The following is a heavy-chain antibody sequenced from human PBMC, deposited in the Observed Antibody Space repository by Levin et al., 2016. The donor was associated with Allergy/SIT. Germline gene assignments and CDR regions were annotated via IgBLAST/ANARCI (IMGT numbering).Heavy chain of an antibody. D-gene: IGHD3-10*01. J-gene: IGHJ4*02. CDR1: GFTFSSYA. CDR3: AKASNRGVSVDYFSTY. V-gene: IGHV3-23*01. Sequence: GESLKISCAASGFTFSSYAMSWVRQAPGKGLEWVSGISGSDSSTYYADSVKGRFSISRDNSKNALYLQMNSLRAEDTAVYYCAKASNRGVSVDYFSTYWGQGTLVTVSS. CDR2: ISGSDSST.